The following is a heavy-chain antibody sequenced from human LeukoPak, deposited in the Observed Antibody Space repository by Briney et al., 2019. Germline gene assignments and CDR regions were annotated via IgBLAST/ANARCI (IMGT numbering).Heavy chain of an antibody. CDR1: GDCISSNSAA. CDR2: TYYRSKWYN. V-gene: IGHV6-1*01. Sequence: SQTLSLTCAISGDCISSNSAAWNWIRQPPSRGLEWLGRTYYRSKWYNDHAISVKSRITINPDTSKHQFSLQLNSVTPEDTAVYYCARVGYCSGGSGYWYFDLGGGGTLVTVSS. J-gene: IGHJ2*01. CDR3: ARVGYCSGGSGYWYFDL. D-gene: IGHD2-15*01.